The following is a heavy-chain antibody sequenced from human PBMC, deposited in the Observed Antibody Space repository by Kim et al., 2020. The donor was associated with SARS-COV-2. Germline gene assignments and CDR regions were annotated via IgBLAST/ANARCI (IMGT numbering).Heavy chain of an antibody. V-gene: IGHV1-2*02. CDR3: ARGGIVVVPAAIRWFDP. Sequence: ASVKVSCKASGYTFTGYYMHWVRQAPGQGLEWMGWINPNSGGTNYAQKFQGRVTMTRDTSISTAYMELSRLRSDDTAVYYCARGGIVVVPAAIRWFDPWGQGTLVTVSS. CDR1: GYTFTGYY. J-gene: IGHJ5*02. D-gene: IGHD2-2*02. CDR2: INPNSGGT.